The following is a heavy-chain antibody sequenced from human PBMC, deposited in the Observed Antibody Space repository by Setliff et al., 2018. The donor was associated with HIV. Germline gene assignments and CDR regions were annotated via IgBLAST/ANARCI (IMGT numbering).Heavy chain of an antibody. J-gene: IGHJ4*02. CDR3: AISNSGSYSPQALDY. CDR2: VSSSDSYI. D-gene: IGHD3-10*01. CDR1: GFTFSSYS. V-gene: IGHV3-21*01. Sequence: GGSLRLSCAASGFTFSSYSMNWVRQAPGKGLEWVSSVSSSDSYIYYADSVKGRFTMSRDNAKNSLYLQMNSLRAEDTAVYYCAISNSGSYSPQALDYWGQGTLVTVSS.